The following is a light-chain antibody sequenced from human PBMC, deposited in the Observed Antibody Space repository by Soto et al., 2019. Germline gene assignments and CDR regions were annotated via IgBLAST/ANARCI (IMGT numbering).Light chain of an antibody. J-gene: IGKJ1*01. Sequence: EIVLTQSPGTLSLSPGERATLSCRASQSVPKNYLAWYQHKPGQAPRLLIYGPSSRATGITDRFSGSGSGTDFTLSISRLEPEDFEVYYCHQYATSPPTFGQGTKVEIK. CDR1: QSVPKNY. CDR3: HQYATSPPT. CDR2: GPS. V-gene: IGKV3-20*01.